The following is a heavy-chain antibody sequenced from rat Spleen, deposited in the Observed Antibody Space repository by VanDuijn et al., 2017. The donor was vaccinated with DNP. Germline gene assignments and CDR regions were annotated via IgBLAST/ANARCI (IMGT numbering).Heavy chain of an antibody. CDR3: VRYLANWDWYFDL. CDR2: ISFSGST. Sequence: EVQLQESGPGLVKPSQSLSLTCSVTGYSITRTYWGWIRKFPENKMEWVGHISFSGSTFYNPSLKSRISITRDTSKNQFFLQLNSVTTEDTATYYCVRYLANWDWYFDLWGPGTMVTLSS. D-gene: IGHD5-1*01. J-gene: IGHJ1*01. V-gene: IGHV3-1*01. CDR1: GYSITRTY.